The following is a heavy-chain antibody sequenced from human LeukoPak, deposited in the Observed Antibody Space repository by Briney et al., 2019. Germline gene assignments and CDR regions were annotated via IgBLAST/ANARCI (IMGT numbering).Heavy chain of an antibody. CDR3: ARDPIDSSGYYVFDP. D-gene: IGHD3-22*01. J-gene: IGHJ5*02. Sequence: ASVKVSCKASGYTFTGYYMHWVRQAPGQGLELMGWINPNSGGTNYAQKFQGRVTMTRDTSISTAYMELSRLRSDDTAVYYCARDPIDSSGYYVFDPWGQGTLVTVSS. V-gene: IGHV1-2*02. CDR2: INPNSGGT. CDR1: GYTFTGYY.